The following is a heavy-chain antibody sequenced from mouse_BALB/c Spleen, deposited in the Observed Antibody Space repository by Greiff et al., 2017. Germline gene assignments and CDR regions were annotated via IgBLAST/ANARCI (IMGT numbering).Heavy chain of an antibody. CDR2: IYPGDGDT. D-gene: IGHD2-14*01. Sequence: VQLQQSGAELVRPGSSVKISCKASGYAFSSYWMNWVKQRPGQGLEWIGQIYPGDGDTNYNGKFKGKATLTADKSSSTAYMQLSSLTSEDSAVYFCASQDIGGVLLYWGQGTTLTVSS. V-gene: IGHV1-80*01. CDR3: ASQDIGGVLLY. CDR1: GYAFSSYW. J-gene: IGHJ2*01.